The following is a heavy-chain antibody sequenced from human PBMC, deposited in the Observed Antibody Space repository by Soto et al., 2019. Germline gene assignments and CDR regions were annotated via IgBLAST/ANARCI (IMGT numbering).Heavy chain of an antibody. V-gene: IGHV1-18*04. J-gene: IGHJ6*02. Sequence: ASLKVPCKASGDTFTSYGISWVRQAPGQGLEWMGWIIAYNGNTNYAQKLQGRVTMTTDTSTSTAYMELRSLRSDDTAVYYCARGGEYDYVWGSYRYDYYYGMDVWGQGTTVTVSS. CDR3: ARGGEYDYVWGSYRYDYYYGMDV. CDR2: IIAYNGNT. CDR1: GDTFTSYG. D-gene: IGHD3-16*02.